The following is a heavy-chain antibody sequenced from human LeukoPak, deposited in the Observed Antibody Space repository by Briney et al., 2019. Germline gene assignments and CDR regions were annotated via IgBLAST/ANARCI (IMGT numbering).Heavy chain of an antibody. J-gene: IGHJ4*02. D-gene: IGHD6-19*01. CDR3: ARAIAVAGTY. CDR2: ISYDGSNK. Sequence: PGGSLRLSCAASGFTFSSYAMHWVRQAPGKGLEWVAVISYDGSNKYYADSVKGRFTISRDNSKNTLYLQMNSLRAEDTAVYYCARAIAVAGTYRGQGTLVTVSS. CDR1: GFTFSSYA. V-gene: IGHV3-30-3*01.